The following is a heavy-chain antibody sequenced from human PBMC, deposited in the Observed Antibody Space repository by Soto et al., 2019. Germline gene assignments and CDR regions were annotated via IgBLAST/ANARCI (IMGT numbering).Heavy chain of an antibody. D-gene: IGHD5-18*01. J-gene: IGHJ4*02. CDR1: GYTLAHYA. V-gene: IGHV1-3*01. CDR2: INVGNGNT. Sequence: GAPVKGSCKGSGYTLAHYALHWGRQAPRQSLEYVGGINVGNGNTKSSPKFQGRVTFTRDTSASTAYMQMTSLTSEDTALYYCVGTRVYSYSSVGYFDYWGQGTQVTVSS. CDR3: VGTRVYSYSSVGYFDY.